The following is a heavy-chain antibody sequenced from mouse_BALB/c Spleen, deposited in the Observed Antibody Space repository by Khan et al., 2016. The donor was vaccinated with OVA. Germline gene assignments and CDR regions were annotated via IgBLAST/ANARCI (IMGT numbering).Heavy chain of an antibody. Sequence: QVQLQQSGAELVRPGVSVKITCKGSGYTFTDYAMHWVQQSHAKSLEWIGVISTYYGDDDYNQKFKGKATMTVDKSSSTAQMEPARLAAEDSAIYYWARGWRFAYWGQGTLVTVSA. CDR2: ISTYYGDD. CDR3: ARGWRFAY. J-gene: IGHJ3*01. V-gene: IGHV1S137*01. CDR1: GYTFTDYA.